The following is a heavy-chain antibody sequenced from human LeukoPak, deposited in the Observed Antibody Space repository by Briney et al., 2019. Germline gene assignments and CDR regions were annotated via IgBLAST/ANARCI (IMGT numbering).Heavy chain of an antibody. CDR2: ISGSGGNT. D-gene: IGHD5-18*01. V-gene: IGHV3-23*01. J-gene: IGHJ3*02. CDR3: AKDSRGYSYGYDHDAFDI. CDR1: GFTFSSYA. Sequence: GGSLRLSCAASGFTFSSYAMSWVRQAPGKGLEWVSAISGSGGNTYYADSVKGRFTISRDNSKNTLYLQMNSLRAEDTAVYYCAKDSRGYSYGYDHDAFDIWGQGTMVTVSS.